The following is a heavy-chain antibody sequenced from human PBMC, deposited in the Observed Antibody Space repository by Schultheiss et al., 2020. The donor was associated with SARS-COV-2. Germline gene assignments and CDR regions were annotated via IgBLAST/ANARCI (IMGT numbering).Heavy chain of an antibody. CDR3: ARELRIVVVTPDAFDI. D-gene: IGHD2-15*01. V-gene: IGHV3-48*03. Sequence: GGSLRLSCAASGFTFSSYEMNWVRQAPGKGLEWVSYISSSGSTIYYADSVKGRFTISRDNAKNSLYLQMNSLRAEDTAVYYCARELRIVVVTPDAFDIWGQGTMVTVSS. J-gene: IGHJ3*02. CDR2: ISSSGSTI. CDR1: GFTFSSYE.